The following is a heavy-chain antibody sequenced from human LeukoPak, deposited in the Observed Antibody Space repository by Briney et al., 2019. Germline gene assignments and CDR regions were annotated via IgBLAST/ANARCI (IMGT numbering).Heavy chain of an antibody. V-gene: IGHV1-2*02. D-gene: IGHD3-22*01. CDR1: GYTFTGYY. CDR2: INPNSGGT. CDR3: ARVNLPKYYYDSSGNAFDI. Sequence: ASVKVSCKASGYTFTGYYMHWVRQAPGQGLEWMAWINPNSGGTNYAQKFQGRVTMTRDTSISTAYMELSRLRSDDTAVYYCARVNLPKYYYDSSGNAFDIWGQGTMVTVSS. J-gene: IGHJ3*02.